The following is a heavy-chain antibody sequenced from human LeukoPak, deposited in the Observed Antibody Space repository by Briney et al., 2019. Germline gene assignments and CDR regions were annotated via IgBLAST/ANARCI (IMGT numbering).Heavy chain of an antibody. J-gene: IGHJ4*02. CDR2: IYYSGST. CDR1: GGSISSGDYY. Sequence: SSETLSLTCTVSGGSISSGDYYWGWIRQPPGKGLEWIGYIYYSGSTYYNPSLKSRVTISVDTSKNQFSLKLSSVTAADTAVYYCASTVGYYGSGSYPDYWGQGTLVTVSS. D-gene: IGHD3-10*01. CDR3: ASTVGYYGSGSYPDY. V-gene: IGHV4-30-4*01.